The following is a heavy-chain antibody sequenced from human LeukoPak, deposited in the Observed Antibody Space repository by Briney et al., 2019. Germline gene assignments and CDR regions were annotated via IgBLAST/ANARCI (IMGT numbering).Heavy chain of an antibody. V-gene: IGHV3-30*18. CDR3: AKEGSKSSSLDY. Sequence: GRSLRLSCAASGFTFSSYGMHWVRQAPGKGLEWVAVISYDGSNKYYADSVKGRFTISGDNSKNTLYLQMNSLRAEDTAVYYCAKEGSKSSSLDYWGQGTLVTVSS. D-gene: IGHD6-13*01. J-gene: IGHJ4*02. CDR1: GFTFSSYG. CDR2: ISYDGSNK.